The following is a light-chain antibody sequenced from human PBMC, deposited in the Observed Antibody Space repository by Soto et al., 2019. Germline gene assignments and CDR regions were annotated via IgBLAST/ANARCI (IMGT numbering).Light chain of an antibody. V-gene: IGKV1-39*01. CDR3: QQSYSFPRT. CDR2: ATS. J-gene: IGKJ4*01. CDR1: QSISSY. Sequence: DIQMTQSPSFLSASVVDSVTLTFRASQSISSYVNWYQQKPGRAPKILIYATSVLQGGVPSRFSGSQSGTEFTLTISSLQPEDFATYYCQQSYSFPRTFGGGTKVDIK.